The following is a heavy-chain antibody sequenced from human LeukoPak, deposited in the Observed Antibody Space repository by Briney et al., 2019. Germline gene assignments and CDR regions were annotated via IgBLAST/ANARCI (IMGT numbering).Heavy chain of an antibody. CDR3: AKRRAHTGAYRWSDFYY. J-gene: IGHJ4*02. Sequence: GGSLRLSCTASGFTFSSYGMHWVRQAPGKGLEWVAFIRYDGSNEYYADSVKGRFTISRDNSKNTLYLQMNSLRAEDTAVYYCAKRRAHTGAYRWSDFYYWVQGTLVTVSS. V-gene: IGHV3-30*02. CDR2: IRYDGSNE. CDR1: GFTFSSYG. D-gene: IGHD2-8*02.